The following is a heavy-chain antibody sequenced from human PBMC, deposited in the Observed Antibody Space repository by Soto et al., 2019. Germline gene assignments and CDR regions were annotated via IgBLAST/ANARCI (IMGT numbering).Heavy chain of an antibody. V-gene: IGHV3-9*01. Sequence: EVQLVESGGGLVQPGRSLRLSCAASGFTFDDYAMHWVRQAPGKGLEWVSGISWNSGSIGYADSVKGRFTISRDNAKNSLYLQMNSLRAEDTALYYCAKDKSSTRDAFDILGQGTMVTVSS. CDR3: AKDKSSTRDAFDI. CDR2: ISWNSGSI. J-gene: IGHJ3*02. CDR1: GFTFDDYA. D-gene: IGHD1-1*01.